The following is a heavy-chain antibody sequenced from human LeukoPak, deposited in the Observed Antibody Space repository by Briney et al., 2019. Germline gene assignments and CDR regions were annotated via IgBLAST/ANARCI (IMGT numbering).Heavy chain of an antibody. CDR1: GFTFSSYA. CDR3: AKVSVVVVAATNDY. Sequence: PGGSLRLSCAASGFTFSSYAMSWVRQAPGKGLEWVSAISGSGGSTYYADSVKGRFTISRDNSKNTLYLQMNSLRAEDTAVYYCAKVSVVVVAATNDYWGQGTLVTVSS. J-gene: IGHJ4*02. V-gene: IGHV3-23*01. D-gene: IGHD2-15*01. CDR2: ISGSGGST.